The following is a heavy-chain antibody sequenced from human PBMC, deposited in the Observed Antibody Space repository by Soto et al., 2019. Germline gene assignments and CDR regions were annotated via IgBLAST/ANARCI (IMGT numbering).Heavy chain of an antibody. D-gene: IGHD4-17*01. CDR1: GFTFSSYS. V-gene: IGHV3-48*01. J-gene: IGHJ4*02. CDR3: ARDLNYGLFDY. CDR2: ISSSSSTI. Sequence: AASGFTFSSYSMNWVRQSPGKGLEWVSYISSSSSTIYYAGSVKGRFTISRDNAKNSLYLQMNSLRAEDTAVYYCARDLNYGLFDYWGQGTLVTVSS.